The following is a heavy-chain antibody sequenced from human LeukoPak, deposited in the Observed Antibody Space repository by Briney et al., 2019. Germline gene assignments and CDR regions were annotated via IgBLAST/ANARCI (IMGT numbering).Heavy chain of an antibody. V-gene: IGHV3-23*01. CDR1: GFTFSSYA. D-gene: IGHD3-16*02. J-gene: IGHJ1*01. CDR2: ISGSGGST. Sequence: PGGSLRLSCAASGFTFSSYAMSWVRQAPGKGLEWVSAISGSGGSTYYADSVKGRFTISRDNSKNTLYLQMNSLRAEDTAVYYCAKGESLGELSLSRAEYFQHWGQGTLVTVSS. CDR3: AKGESLGELSLSRAEYFQH.